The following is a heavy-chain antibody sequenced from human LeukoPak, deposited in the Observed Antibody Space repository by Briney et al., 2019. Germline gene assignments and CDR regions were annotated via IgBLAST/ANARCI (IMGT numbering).Heavy chain of an antibody. J-gene: IGHJ4*02. CDR2: IYTSGST. Sequence: SETLSLTCTVSGDSISSGIHYWNWIRQPAGKGLEWIGRIYTSGSTNYNPSLKSRVTISLDTSKNQFSLNVSSVTAADTAVYYCARYRIAVTGENFDFWGQGILVTVSS. CDR3: ARYRIAVTGENFDF. V-gene: IGHV4-61*02. D-gene: IGHD6-19*01. CDR1: GDSISSGIHY.